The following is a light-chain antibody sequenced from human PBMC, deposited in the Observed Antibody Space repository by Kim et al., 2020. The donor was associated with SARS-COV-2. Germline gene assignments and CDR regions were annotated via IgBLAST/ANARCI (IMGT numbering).Light chain of an antibody. J-gene: IGLJ2*01. CDR2: DTT. CDR1: TGPVTSAHY. V-gene: IGLV7-46*01. CDR3: WVSHNGVRV. Sequence: QAVVTQEPSLTVSPGGTVTLTCASSTGPVTSAHYPYWFQQKPGHGPTTLIYDTTSTHSWTPARFSGSLLGGKAALTLSGAQPEDEADYYCWVSHNGVRVFGGGTKVTVL.